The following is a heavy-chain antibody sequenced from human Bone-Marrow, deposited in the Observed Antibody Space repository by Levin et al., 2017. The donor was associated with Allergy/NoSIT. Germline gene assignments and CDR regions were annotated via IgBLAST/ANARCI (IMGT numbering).Heavy chain of an antibody. J-gene: IGHJ4*02. CDR1: GFTFSSYG. CDR3: ARGITMIVVVLSPFDY. CDR2: IWYDGSNK. Sequence: PGGSLRLSCAASGFTFSSYGMHWVRQAPGKGLEWVAVIWYDGSNKYYADSVKGRFTISRDNSKNTLYLQMNSLRAEDTAVYYCARGITMIVVVLSPFDYWGQGTLVTVSS. D-gene: IGHD3-22*01. V-gene: IGHV3-33*01.